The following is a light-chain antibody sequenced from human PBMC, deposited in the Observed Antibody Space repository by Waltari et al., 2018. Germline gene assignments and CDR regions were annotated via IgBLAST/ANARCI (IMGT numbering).Light chain of an antibody. Sequence: QSALTQPASVSGSPGQSITISCTGTTSDIGTYDVVSWFQQRPGKAPKLLISEVSKRPSQISQRFSGSKSGNTASLTISGLQAEDEADYYCCSFANDSRVFGGGTKVTVL. J-gene: IGLJ3*02. CDR1: TSDIGTYDV. CDR2: EVS. V-gene: IGLV2-23*02. CDR3: CSFANDSRV.